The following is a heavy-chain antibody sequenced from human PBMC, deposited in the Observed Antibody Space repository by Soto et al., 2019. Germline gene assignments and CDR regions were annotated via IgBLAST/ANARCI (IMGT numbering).Heavy chain of an antibody. Sequence: EVQLVESGGGLVQPGGSLRLSCAASGFTFSSYSMNWVRQAPGKGLEWVSYISSSSSTIKYADSVKGRFTISRDKAKNSLYLQMNSLRDEDTAVYYCARRGYSSSSSYYYYGMDVWGQGTTVTVSS. CDR1: GFTFSSYS. CDR3: ARRGYSSSSSYYYYGMDV. CDR2: ISSSSSTI. D-gene: IGHD6-6*01. V-gene: IGHV3-48*02. J-gene: IGHJ6*02.